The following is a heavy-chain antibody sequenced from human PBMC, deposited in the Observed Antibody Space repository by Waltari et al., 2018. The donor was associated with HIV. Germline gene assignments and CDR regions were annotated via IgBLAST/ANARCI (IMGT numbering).Heavy chain of an antibody. J-gene: IGHJ4*02. D-gene: IGHD5-12*01. CDR1: GGSISSYY. Sequence: QVQLQESGPGLVKPSETLSLTCTVSGGSISSYYWRWIRQPPGKGLEWIGYIYYSGSTNYNPSLKSRVTISVDTSKNQFSLKLSSVTAADTAVYYCAKGDSGYDSPFSFDYWGQGTLVTVSS. V-gene: IGHV4-59*01. CDR3: AKGDSGYDSPFSFDY. CDR2: IYYSGST.